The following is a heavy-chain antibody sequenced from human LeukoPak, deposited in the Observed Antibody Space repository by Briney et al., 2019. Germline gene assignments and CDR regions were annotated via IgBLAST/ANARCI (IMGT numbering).Heavy chain of an antibody. Sequence: GGSLRLSCAASGFTFSSYSMNWVRQAPGKGLEWVSSISSSSSYIYYADSVKGRFTISRDNAKNSLYLQMNSLRAEDTAVYYCARDLSDSSWGSSWYYYYYGMDVWGQGTTVTVSS. V-gene: IGHV3-21*01. J-gene: IGHJ6*02. CDR1: GFTFSSYS. CDR3: ARDLSDSSWGSSWYYYYYGMDV. CDR2: ISSSSSYI. D-gene: IGHD6-13*01.